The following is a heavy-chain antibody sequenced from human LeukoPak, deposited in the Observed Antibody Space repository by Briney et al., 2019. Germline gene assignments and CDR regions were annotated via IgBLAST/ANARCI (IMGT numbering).Heavy chain of an antibody. CDR1: GYTFTSYY. D-gene: IGHD1-1*01. Sequence: GASVKVSCKASGYTFTSYYMHWVRQAPGQGLEWMGIINPSGGSTNYAQRFRGRVTMTRDTSTSTLYMEMNSLTSEDTAVYYCARPRTTSYYYAMDVWGQGTTVTVSS. V-gene: IGHV1-46*01. J-gene: IGHJ6*02. CDR2: INPSGGST. CDR3: ARPRTTSYYYAMDV.